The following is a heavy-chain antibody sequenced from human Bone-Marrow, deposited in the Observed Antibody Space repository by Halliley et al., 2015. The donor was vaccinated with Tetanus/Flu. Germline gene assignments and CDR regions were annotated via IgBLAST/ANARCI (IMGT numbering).Heavy chain of an antibody. D-gene: IGHD3-9*01. V-gene: IGHV5-10-1*01. J-gene: IGHJ4*02. CDR1: GYKFTNYW. Sequence: QLVQSGAAMKKPGESLRISCKGSGYKFTNYWISWVRQMPGRGLEWMGRIDPGDSYTNYSPSFQGHVTISVDKSINTAYLQWNSLQASGTAMYFCARHGADGTGRHQPQEDYWGQGTLVTVSS. CDR3: ARHGADGTGRHQPQEDY. CDR2: IDPGDSYT.